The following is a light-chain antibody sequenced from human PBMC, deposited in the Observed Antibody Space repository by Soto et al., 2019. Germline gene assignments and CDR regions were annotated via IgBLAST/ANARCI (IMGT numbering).Light chain of an antibody. V-gene: IGKV3-20*01. J-gene: IGKJ1*01. CDR1: QSVSSSY. CDR2: GAS. Sequence: EIVLTQSPGTLSLSPGERATLSCRASQSVSSSYLAWYQQKPGQAPRLLIYGASSRATGIPDRFSGSGSGTAFALTIRRLEPEDFAVYYCQQYGSSPPWTFGEGTQVQIK. CDR3: QQYGSSPPWT.